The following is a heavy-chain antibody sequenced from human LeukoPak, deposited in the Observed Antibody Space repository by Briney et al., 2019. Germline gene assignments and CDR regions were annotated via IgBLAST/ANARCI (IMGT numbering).Heavy chain of an antibody. Sequence: PGGSLRLSCAASGFSVSTYYMTWVRQAPGKGLEWVSLIYSDGRTFYADSVEDRFSISRDNSKNTLYLQMNSLRAEDTAVYYCARLYSGSFYDWGQGTLVTVSS. CDR2: IYSDGRT. CDR1: GFSVSTYY. V-gene: IGHV3-66*01. J-gene: IGHJ4*02. CDR3: ARLYSGSFYD. D-gene: IGHD1-26*01.